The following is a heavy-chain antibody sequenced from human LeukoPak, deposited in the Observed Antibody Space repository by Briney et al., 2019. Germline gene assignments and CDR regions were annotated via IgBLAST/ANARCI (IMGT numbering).Heavy chain of an antibody. Sequence: GGSLRLSCAASGFTFSSYGMHWVRQAPGKGLEWVAVIWYDGSNKYYADSVKSRFTISRDNSKNTLYLQMNSLRAEDTAVYYCAKAGGITYFDYWGQGTLVTVSS. J-gene: IGHJ4*02. CDR3: AKAGGITYFDY. V-gene: IGHV3-33*06. CDR2: IWYDGSNK. D-gene: IGHD1-14*01. CDR1: GFTFSSYG.